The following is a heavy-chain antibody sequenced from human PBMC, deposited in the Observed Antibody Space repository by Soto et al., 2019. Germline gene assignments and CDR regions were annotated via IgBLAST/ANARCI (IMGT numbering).Heavy chain of an antibody. CDR2: NDPSDSYT. CDR3: ARSVRGYYGMDV. CDR1: GYSFTTYW. Sequence: GESLKISCKGSGYSFTTYWISWVRQMPGKGLEWMGRNDPSDSYTNYSPSFQGHVTFSADTSISTAYLQWTSLKASHTAMYYCARSVRGYYGMDVWGQGTTVTVSS. J-gene: IGHJ6*02. V-gene: IGHV5-10-1*01. D-gene: IGHD3-16*01.